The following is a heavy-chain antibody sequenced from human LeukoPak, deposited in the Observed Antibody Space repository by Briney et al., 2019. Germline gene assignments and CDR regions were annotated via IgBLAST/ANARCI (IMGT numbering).Heavy chain of an antibody. CDR3: ARTDYTQSFDY. CDR2: ISAYNGNT. V-gene: IGHV1-18*01. D-gene: IGHD4-11*01. Sequence: GASVKVSCKASGYTFTSYGISWVRQAPGQGLEWMGWISAYNGNTNYAQKLQGRVTMTTDTSASTAYMELSSLRSEDTAIYYCARTDYTQSFDYWGQGTLVTVSS. J-gene: IGHJ4*02. CDR1: GYTFTSYG.